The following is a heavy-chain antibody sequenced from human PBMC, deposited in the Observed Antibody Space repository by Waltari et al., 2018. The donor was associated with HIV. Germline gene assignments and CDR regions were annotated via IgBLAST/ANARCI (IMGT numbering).Heavy chain of an antibody. CDR2: IKSKTDGGTT. J-gene: IGHJ3*02. V-gene: IGHV3-15*01. D-gene: IGHD5-18*01. CDR1: GFTFSTAS. CDR3: TTGGLWGGAFDI. Sequence: EVQLVESGGGLVKPGGSLRLSRAAPGFTFSTASISWVSQPPGKGLEWVGRIKSKTDGGTTDYAAPVKGRFTISRDDSKNTLYLQMNSLKTEDTAVYYCTTGGLWGGAFDIWGQGTMVTVSS.